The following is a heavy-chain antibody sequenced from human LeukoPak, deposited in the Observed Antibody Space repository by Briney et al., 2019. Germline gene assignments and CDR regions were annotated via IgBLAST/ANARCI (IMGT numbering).Heavy chain of an antibody. CDR2: ISGSGGST. Sequence: GGSLRLSCAASGFTFSSYAMSWVRQAPGKGLEWVSAISGSGGSTYYADSVKGRFTISRDNSKNTLYLQMNSLRAEDTAVYYCARSPPHYYDFYMDVWGKGTTVTVSS. V-gene: IGHV3-23*01. J-gene: IGHJ6*03. D-gene: IGHD3-22*01. CDR1: GFTFSSYA. CDR3: ARSPPHYYDFYMDV.